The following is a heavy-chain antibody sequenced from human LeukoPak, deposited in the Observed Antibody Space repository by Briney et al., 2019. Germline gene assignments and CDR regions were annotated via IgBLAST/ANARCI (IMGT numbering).Heavy chain of an antibody. CDR3: AREGIVTIFGVVISRASDY. D-gene: IGHD3-3*01. J-gene: IGHJ4*02. CDR2: ISAYNGNT. CDR1: GYTFTSYG. V-gene: IGHV1-18*01. Sequence: ASVKVSRKASGYTFTSYGISWVRQAPGQGLEWMGWISAYNGNTNYAQKLQGRVTMTTDTSTSTAYMELRSLRSDDTAVYYCAREGIVTIFGVVISRASDYWGQGTLVTVSS.